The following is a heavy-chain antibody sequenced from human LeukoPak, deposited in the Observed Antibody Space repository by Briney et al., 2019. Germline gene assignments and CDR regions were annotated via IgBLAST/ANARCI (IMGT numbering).Heavy chain of an antibody. CDR2: IKKEGSEK. CDR3: ARHLSGVTGYTYGRGIDY. V-gene: IGHV3-7*01. J-gene: IGHJ4*02. Sequence: GGSLRLSCAASGFNFRSYWMSWVRRAPGKGLEWVANIKKEGSEKYYVDSVKGRFTISRDNAKKSLYLQMNSLRAEDTAVYYCARHLSGVTGYTYGRGIDYWGQGTLVTVSS. CDR1: GFNFRSYW. D-gene: IGHD5-18*01.